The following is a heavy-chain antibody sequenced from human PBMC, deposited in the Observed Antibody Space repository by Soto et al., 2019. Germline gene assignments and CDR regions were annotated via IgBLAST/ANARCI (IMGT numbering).Heavy chain of an antibody. J-gene: IGHJ6*02. CDR3: ARVRGGYDSSEYYYYYGMDV. D-gene: IGHD5-12*01. CDR1: GGSISSYY. CDR2: IYTSGST. V-gene: IGHV4-4*07. Sequence: QVQLQESGPGLVKPSETLSLTCTVSGGSISSYYWSWIRQPAGKGLAWIGRIYTSGSTNYNPSLNSRVTMSVDTSKNQFYLKPRSVTAEDTAVYYCARVRGGYDSSEYYYYYGMDVCAQVTTVTVSS.